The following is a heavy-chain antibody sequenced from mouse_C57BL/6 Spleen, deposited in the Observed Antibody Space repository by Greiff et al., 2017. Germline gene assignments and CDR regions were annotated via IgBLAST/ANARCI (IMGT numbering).Heavy chain of an antibody. V-gene: IGHV1-52*01. CDR1: GYTFTSYW. Sequence: VKLQQPGAELVRPGSSVKLSCKASGYTFTSYWMHWVKQRPIQGLEWIGNIDPSDSETHYNQKFKDKATLTVDKSSSTAYMQLSSLTSEDSAVYYCARGGDGYPFAYWGQGTLVTVSA. CDR2: IDPSDSET. D-gene: IGHD2-3*01. CDR3: ARGGDGYPFAY. J-gene: IGHJ3*01.